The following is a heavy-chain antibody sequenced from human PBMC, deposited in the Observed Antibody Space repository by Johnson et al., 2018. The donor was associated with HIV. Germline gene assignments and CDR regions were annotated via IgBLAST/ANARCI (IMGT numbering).Heavy chain of an antibody. D-gene: IGHD5-24*01. V-gene: IGHV3-9*03. CDR1: GFTFDDYA. CDR2: ISWNSGSI. CDR3: ARDRMRGGYHSVDAFDI. Sequence: VQLVESGGGLVQPGRSLRLSCAASGFTFDDYAMHWVRQAPGKGLEWVSGISWNSGSIGYADSVKGRFTISRDNSKNTLYLQMGSLRAEDMAVYYGARDRMRGGYHSVDAFDIWGQGTMVTVSS. J-gene: IGHJ3*02.